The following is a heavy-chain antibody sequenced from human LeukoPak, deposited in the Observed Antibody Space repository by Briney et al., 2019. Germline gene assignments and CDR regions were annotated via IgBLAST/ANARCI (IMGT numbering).Heavy chain of an antibody. V-gene: IGHV4-4*07. Sequence: SETLSLTYTVSGGSISSYYWSWVRQPAGKGLEWIGRIYTTGSTNYNPSLKSRVTMSVDTSKNQFSLNLTSVTAADTAVYYCARDRTYGGNSGFDFSGRGTLVTVSS. D-gene: IGHD4-23*01. CDR2: IYTTGST. CDR1: GGSISSYY. J-gene: IGHJ5*01. CDR3: ARDRTYGGNSGFDF.